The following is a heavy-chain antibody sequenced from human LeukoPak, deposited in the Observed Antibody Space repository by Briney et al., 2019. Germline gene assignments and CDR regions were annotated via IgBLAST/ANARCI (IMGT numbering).Heavy chain of an antibody. Sequence: GGSLRLSCAASGFTFSSHWVHWVRQAPGKGLVWVSHINNDGRSTRYADSVKGRFAISRDNAKNTVYLQMNSLRAEDTAVYYCARDSNTDWYFDLWGRGTLVTVSS. CDR2: INNDGRST. J-gene: IGHJ2*01. CDR1: GFTFSSHW. V-gene: IGHV3-74*01. D-gene: IGHD2-8*02. CDR3: ARDSNTDWYFDL.